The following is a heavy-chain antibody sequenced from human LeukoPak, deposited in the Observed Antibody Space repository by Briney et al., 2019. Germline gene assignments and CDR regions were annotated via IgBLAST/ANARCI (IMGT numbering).Heavy chain of an antibody. CDR3: TTDRTVRN. J-gene: IGHJ4*02. CDR1: GFTFSSYG. V-gene: IGHV3-30*03. CDR2: ISYDGSNK. Sequence: GRSLRLSCAASGFTFSSYGMHWVRQAPGKGLEWVAVISYDGSNKYYADSVKGRFTISRDNSKNTLYLQMNSLKTEDTAVYYCTTDRTVRNWGQGTLVTVSS. D-gene: IGHD4-11*01.